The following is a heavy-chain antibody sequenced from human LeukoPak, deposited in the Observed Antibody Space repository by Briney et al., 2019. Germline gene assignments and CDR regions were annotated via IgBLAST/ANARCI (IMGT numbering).Heavy chain of an antibody. CDR2: INPNSGGT. CDR3: ARTSPWPQKGWFDP. J-gene: IGHJ5*02. CDR1: GYTFTGYY. V-gene: IGHV1-2*02. Sequence: ASVKVSCKASGYTFTGYYMHWVRQAPGQGLEWMGWINPNSGGTNYAQKFQGRVTMTRDTSISTAYMELSRLRSDDTAVYYCARTSPWPQKGWFDPWGQGTLVTVSS.